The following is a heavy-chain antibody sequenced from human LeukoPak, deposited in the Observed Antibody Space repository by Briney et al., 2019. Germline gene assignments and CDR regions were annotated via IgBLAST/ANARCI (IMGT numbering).Heavy chain of an antibody. CDR1: GFTFSSYG. D-gene: IGHD6-13*01. CDR3: AKPGSVGIATYYFDY. J-gene: IGHJ4*02. V-gene: IGHV3-30*02. Sequence: QTGGSLRLSCAASGFTFSSYGMHWVRQAPGKGLEWVAFIRYDGSNKYYADSVKGQFTISRDNPKNTLYLQMNSLRAEDTAVYYCAKPGSVGIATYYFDYWGQGTLVTVSS. CDR2: IRYDGSNK.